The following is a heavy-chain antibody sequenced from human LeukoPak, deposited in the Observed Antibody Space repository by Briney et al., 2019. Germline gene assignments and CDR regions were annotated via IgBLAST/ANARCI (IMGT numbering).Heavy chain of an antibody. Sequence: GGSLRLSCAASGFTFSSYSMNWVRQAPGKGLEWVSSISSSSSYIYYADSVKGRFTISRDNAKNSLYLQMNSLRAEDTAVCYCARDASSMTKSYYYGMDVWGQGTTVTVSS. D-gene: IGHD4-11*01. V-gene: IGHV3-21*01. J-gene: IGHJ6*02. CDR1: GFTFSSYS. CDR3: ARDASSMTKSYYYGMDV. CDR2: ISSSSSYI.